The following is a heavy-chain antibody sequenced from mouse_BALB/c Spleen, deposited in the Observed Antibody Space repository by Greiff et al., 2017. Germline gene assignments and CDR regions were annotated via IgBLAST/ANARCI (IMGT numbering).Heavy chain of an antibody. Sequence: LQQPGSELVRPGASVKLSCKASGYTFTSYWMHWVKQRHGQGLEWIGNIYPGSGSTNYDEKFKSKGTLTVDTSSSTAYMHLSRLTSEDSAVYYCTRCDDVAYWGQGTVVTVSA. CDR3: TRCDDVAY. CDR2: IYPGSGST. V-gene: IGHV1S22*01. CDR1: GYTFTSYW. J-gene: IGHJ3*01.